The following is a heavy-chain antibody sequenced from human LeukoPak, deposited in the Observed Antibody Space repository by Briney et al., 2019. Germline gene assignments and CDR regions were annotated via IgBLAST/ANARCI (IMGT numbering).Heavy chain of an antibody. D-gene: IGHD5-18*01. V-gene: IGHV4-30-4*08. CDR2: IYYGGST. CDR3: ARSPYRLFYFDY. CDR1: GGSIINSDYY. J-gene: IGHJ4*02. Sequence: SETLSLTCTVSGGSIINSDYYWGWIRQPPGKGLEWIGYIYYGGSTYYNPSIKSRLTISVDTSKNQFSLKLSSVTAADTAVYYCARSPYRLFYFDYWGQGTLVTVSS.